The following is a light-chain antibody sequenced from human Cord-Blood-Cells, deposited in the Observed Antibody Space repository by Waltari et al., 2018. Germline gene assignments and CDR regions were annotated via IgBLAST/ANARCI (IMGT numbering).Light chain of an antibody. CDR2: SNN. CDR3: AAWDDSLNGWV. CDR1: SSNIGSTT. J-gene: IGLJ3*02. Sequence: QSVLTQPPSASGTPGQRVTIPCSGSSSNIGSTTVNWYQQLPGTAPKPLIYSNNQRPSGVPDRFSGSKSGTSASLAISGLQSEDEADYYCAAWDDSLNGWVFGGGTKLTVL. V-gene: IGLV1-44*01.